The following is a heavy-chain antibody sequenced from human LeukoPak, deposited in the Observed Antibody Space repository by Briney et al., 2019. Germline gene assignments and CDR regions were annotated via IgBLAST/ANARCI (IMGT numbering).Heavy chain of an antibody. CDR2: IYHSGST. Sequence: SETLSLTCAVSGYSISSGYYWGWIRQPPGKGLGWIGTIYHSGSTYYNPSLKSRVTISLDTSKNQFSLKLTSVTAADTAVYYCARGRQLNDYWGQGTLVTVSS. V-gene: IGHV4-38-2*01. J-gene: IGHJ4*01. D-gene: IGHD2-2*01. CDR1: GYSISSGYY. CDR3: ARGRQLNDY.